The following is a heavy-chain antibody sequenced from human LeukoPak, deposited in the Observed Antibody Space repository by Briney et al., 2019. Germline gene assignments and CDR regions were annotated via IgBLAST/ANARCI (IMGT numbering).Heavy chain of an antibody. J-gene: IGHJ4*02. CDR2: INTNSGNP. CDR1: GYIFDRYA. D-gene: IGHD3-10*01. V-gene: IGHV7-4-1*01. CDR3: VRELETMARGAVVDY. Sequence: ASVKVSCKASGYIFDRYAMNWVRQAPGQGLEWMGWINTNSGNPTYAQGFTGRFVFSLDTSVSTAYLQIFNLKAEDTAVYYCVRELETMARGAVVDYWGQGTLVYVSS.